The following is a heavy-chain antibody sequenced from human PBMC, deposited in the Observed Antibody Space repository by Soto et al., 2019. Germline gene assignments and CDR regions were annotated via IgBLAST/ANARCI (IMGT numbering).Heavy chain of an antibody. V-gene: IGHV1-8*02. Sequence: ASVKVACKASGYTFTSYVINWVRQASGQGLEWMGWMNPNDNNTAYAQQFQGRVTMSTNTPTRTAYLELRSLRSEDTAVYYCARGDIGDAFHVWCQATMVTVS. CDR1: GYTFTSYV. CDR2: MNPNDNNT. J-gene: IGHJ3*01. CDR3: ARGDIGDAFHV. D-gene: IGHD2-15*01.